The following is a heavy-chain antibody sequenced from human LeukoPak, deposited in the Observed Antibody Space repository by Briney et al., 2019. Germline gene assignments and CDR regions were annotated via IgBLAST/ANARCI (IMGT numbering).Heavy chain of an antibody. CDR2: IYHSGST. J-gene: IGHJ5*02. V-gene: IGHV4-59*12. Sequence: SETLSLTCTVSGGSISSYYWSWIRQPPGKGLEWIGYIYHSGSTYYNPSLKSRVTISVDRSKNQFSLKLSSVTAADTAVYYCARVLPYGSGSYNWFDPWGQGTLVTVSS. CDR3: ARVLPYGSGSYNWFDP. CDR1: GGSISSYY. D-gene: IGHD3-10*01.